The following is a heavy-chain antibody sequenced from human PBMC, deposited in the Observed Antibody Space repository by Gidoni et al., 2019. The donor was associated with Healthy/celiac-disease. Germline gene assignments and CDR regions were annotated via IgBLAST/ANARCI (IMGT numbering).Heavy chain of an antibody. CDR1: GFTFSSYA. CDR3: AKAPCSSWFRCYYYYMDV. D-gene: IGHD6-13*01. J-gene: IGHJ6*03. V-gene: IGHV3-23*01. CDR2: ISGSGGST. Sequence: EVQLLESGGGLVQPGGSLRLSCSASGFTFSSYAMSWVRQAPGKGLECVSAISGSGGSTYYADSVKGRFTISRDNSKNTLYLQMNSLRAEDTAVYYCAKAPCSSWFRCYYYYMDVWGKGTTVTVSS.